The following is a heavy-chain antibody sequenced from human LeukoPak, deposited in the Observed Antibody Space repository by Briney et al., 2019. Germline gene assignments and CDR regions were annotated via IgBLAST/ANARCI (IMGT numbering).Heavy chain of an antibody. V-gene: IGHV5-51*01. CDR2: IYPGDSDT. CDR3: ARQTYSGSRKLDY. D-gene: IGHD1-26*01. J-gene: IGHJ4*02. Sequence: GESLKISCKGSGYSFTSYWIGWVRQMPGKGLEWMGIIYPGDSDTRYSPSFQGQVTISADKSFSTAYLQWSSLKAADTAMYYCARQTYSGSRKLDYWGQGTLVTVSS. CDR1: GYSFTSYW.